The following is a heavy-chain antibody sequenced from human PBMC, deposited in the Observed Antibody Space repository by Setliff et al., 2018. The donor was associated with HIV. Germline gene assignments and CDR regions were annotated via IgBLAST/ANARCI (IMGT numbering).Heavy chain of an antibody. V-gene: IGHV1-2*02. J-gene: IGHJ5*02. Sequence: GASVKVSCKASGYTLTDFYIHWVRQAPGQGLEWMGWITPNSGGTEYAGKFQGRVTLTRDTSINTAYMEVTRLTSDDTAVYYCATAGGRSWFDPWGPGTLVTVSS. D-gene: IGHD3-16*01. CDR1: GYTLTDFY. CDR2: ITPNSGGT. CDR3: ATAGGRSWFDP.